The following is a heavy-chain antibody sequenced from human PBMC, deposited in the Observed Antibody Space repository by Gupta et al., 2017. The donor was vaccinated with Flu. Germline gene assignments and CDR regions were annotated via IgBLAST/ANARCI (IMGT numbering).Heavy chain of an antibody. Sequence: QVQLQESGPGLVKPSETLSLTCTGSGGSISSYWWGWIRQPAGKGLEWIGRIYTSGSTNYNPSLKSRVTMSADTSKNQFSLKVSSVTAADTAVYYCARDGGHSYGAGFDYWGHGTLVTVSS. CDR2: IYTSGST. CDR3: ARDGGHSYGAGFDY. J-gene: IGHJ4*01. D-gene: IGHD5-18*01. V-gene: IGHV4-4*07. CDR1: GGSISSYW.